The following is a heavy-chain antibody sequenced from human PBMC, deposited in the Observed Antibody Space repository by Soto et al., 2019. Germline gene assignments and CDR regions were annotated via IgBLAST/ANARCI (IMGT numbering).Heavy chain of an antibody. D-gene: IGHD1-26*01. CDR3: AKDGASGSYPPYYYFGMDV. Sequence: VQLLESGGGLVQPGGSLRLSCAASGFTFSSYAMSWVRQAPGKGLEWVSTISGSGGNAYSADSVKGRFSISRDNSKNTLRLQMNSLRADDTAVYYCAKDGASGSYPPYYYFGMDVWGQGTTVTVSS. CDR2: ISGSGGNA. V-gene: IGHV3-23*01. CDR1: GFTFSSYA. J-gene: IGHJ6*02.